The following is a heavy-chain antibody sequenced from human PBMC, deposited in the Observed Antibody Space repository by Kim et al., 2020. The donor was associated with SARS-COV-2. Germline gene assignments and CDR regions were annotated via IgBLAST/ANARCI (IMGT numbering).Heavy chain of an antibody. V-gene: IGHV5-51*01. J-gene: IGHJ6*02. CDR3: AREAEFYYGMDV. CDR2: T. D-gene: IGHD2-15*01. Sequence: TRYRPSFQGQVTSSADKSISTAYLQWSSLKASDTAMYYCAREAEFYYGMDVWGQGTTVTVSS.